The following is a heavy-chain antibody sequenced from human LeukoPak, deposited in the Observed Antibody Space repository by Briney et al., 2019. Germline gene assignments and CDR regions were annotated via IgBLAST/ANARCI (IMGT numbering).Heavy chain of an antibody. D-gene: IGHD6-13*01. CDR2: ISGSGGST. J-gene: IGHJ4*02. V-gene: IGHV3-23*01. CDR3: ARRFPYSSSWDFDY. Sequence: GGSLRLSCAASGFIFSSYAMSWVRQAPGKGLEWVSGISGSGGSTYYADSVKGRFTISRDNSKNTLYLQMNSLRVEDTAVYYCARRFPYSSSWDFDYWGQGTLVTVSS. CDR1: GFIFSSYA.